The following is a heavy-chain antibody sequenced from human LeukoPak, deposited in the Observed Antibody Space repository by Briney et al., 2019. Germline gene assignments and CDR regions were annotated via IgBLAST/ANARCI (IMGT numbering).Heavy chain of an antibody. CDR2: INTDGSRI. D-gene: IGHD3-22*01. Sequence: GGSLRLSCAASGFTFSNYWMHWVRQAPGKGLVWVSRINTDGSRITYADSVKGRFTISRVNAMNTVYLQMNSLRAEDTAVYYCARVLSGSWDWFDPWGQGTLVTVSS. CDR3: ARVLSGSWDWFDP. V-gene: IGHV3-74*01. CDR1: GFTFSNYW. J-gene: IGHJ5*02.